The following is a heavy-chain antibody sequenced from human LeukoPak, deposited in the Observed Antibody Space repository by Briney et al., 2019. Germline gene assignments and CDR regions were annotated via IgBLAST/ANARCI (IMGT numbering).Heavy chain of an antibody. J-gene: IGHJ5*02. Sequence: GASVKVSCKASGYTFTGYYMHWVRQAPGQGLEWMGWINPNSGGTNYAQKFQGWVTMIRDTSISTAYMELSRLRSDDTAVYYCARDRGGYCSSTSCYGSFWFDPWGQGTLVTVSS. V-gene: IGHV1-2*04. CDR1: GYTFTGYY. CDR3: ARDRGGYCSSTSCYGSFWFDP. D-gene: IGHD2-2*01. CDR2: INPNSGGT.